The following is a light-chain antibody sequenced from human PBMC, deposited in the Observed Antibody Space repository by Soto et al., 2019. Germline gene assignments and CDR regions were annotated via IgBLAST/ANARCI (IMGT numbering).Light chain of an antibody. V-gene: IGKV1-33*01. CDR1: QDIYKY. CDR2: DAS. J-gene: IGKJ2*01. CDR3: QQYDHPPYT. Sequence: DIQITEAPSALSTAVGDSFTFTCXASQDIYKYLNWYQQKPGKAPKLLIYDASNLERGVPSRFSGSGSGTDFSLTVDSLQPEDTATYYCQQYDHPPYTFGQG.